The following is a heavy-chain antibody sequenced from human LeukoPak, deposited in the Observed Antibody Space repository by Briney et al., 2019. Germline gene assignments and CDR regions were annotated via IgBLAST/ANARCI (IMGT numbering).Heavy chain of an antibody. V-gene: IGHV3-11*03. CDR3: ASGRNTVIEDY. D-gene: IGHD5-18*01. Sequence: GGSLRLSCAASGFTFSDYYMSWIRQAPGKGLEWVSYISSTSVYTNYADSVKGRFTISRDNTRSALYLQMNSLRVEDTAVYYCASGRNTVIEDYWGQGTLVTVSS. CDR2: ISSTSVYT. CDR1: GFTFSDYY. J-gene: IGHJ4*02.